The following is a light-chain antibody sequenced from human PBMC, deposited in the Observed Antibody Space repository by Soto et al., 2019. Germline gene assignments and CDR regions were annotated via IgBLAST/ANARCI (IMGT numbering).Light chain of an antibody. CDR1: QSISSW. Sequence: DIQMTHSPSTLSASVGDRVTITFRASQSISSWLAWYQQKLGRAPRLLIYDASSLESGVPSRFSGSGSGTEFTLTISSLQPDDFATYYCQQYNSYSTFGQGTKVDIK. J-gene: IGKJ1*01. CDR2: DAS. CDR3: QQYNSYST. V-gene: IGKV1-5*01.